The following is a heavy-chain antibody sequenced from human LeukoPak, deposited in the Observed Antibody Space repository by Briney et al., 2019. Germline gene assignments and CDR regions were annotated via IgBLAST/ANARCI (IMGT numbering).Heavy chain of an antibody. D-gene: IGHD2-2*01. J-gene: IGHJ6*04. CDR1: GGTFSSYA. CDR3: AREASDIVVVPAANPYYYYYGMDV. V-gene: IGHV1-69*13. Sequence: SVTVSCKASGGTFSSYAISWVRQAPGQGLEWMGGIIPIFGTANYAQKFQGRVTITADESTSTAYMEPSSLRSEDTAVYYCAREASDIVVVPAANPYYYYYGMDVWGKGTTVTVSS. CDR2: IIPIFGTA.